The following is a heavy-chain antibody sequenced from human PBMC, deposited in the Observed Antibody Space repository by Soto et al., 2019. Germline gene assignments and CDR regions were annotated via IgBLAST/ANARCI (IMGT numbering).Heavy chain of an antibody. CDR1: GGSISSGDYY. V-gene: IGHV4-30-4*01. Sequence: TLSLTCTVSGGSISSGDYYWSWIRQPPGKGLEWIGYIYYSGSTYYNPSLKSRVTISVDTSKNQFSLKLSSVTAADTAVYYCARVIIGQNWFDPWGQGTLVTVSS. CDR2: IYYSGST. J-gene: IGHJ5*02. D-gene: IGHD3-10*01. CDR3: ARVIIGQNWFDP.